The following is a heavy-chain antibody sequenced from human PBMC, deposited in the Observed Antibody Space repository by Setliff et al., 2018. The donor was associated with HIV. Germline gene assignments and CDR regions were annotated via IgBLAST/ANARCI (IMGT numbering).Heavy chain of an antibody. J-gene: IGHJ4*02. CDR3: VGEGGYSSGWYRTYYFDY. CDR1: GGSISSYY. V-gene: IGHV4-4*09. CDR2: IYTSGST. Sequence: SETLSLTCTVSGGSISSYYWSWIRQPPGKGLEWIGYIYTSGSTNYNPSLKSRVTISVDTSKNQFSLKLSSVTAADTAVYYCVGEGGYSSGWYRTYYFDYWGQGTLVTV. D-gene: IGHD6-19*01.